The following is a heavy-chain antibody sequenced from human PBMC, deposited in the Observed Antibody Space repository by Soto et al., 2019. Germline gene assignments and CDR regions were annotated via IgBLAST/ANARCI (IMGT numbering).Heavy chain of an antibody. CDR3: ARARIIVSGTIVDY. D-gene: IGHD1-7*01. CDR2: IYHSGNT. V-gene: IGHV4-38-2*01. J-gene: IGHJ4*02. CDR1: GFSMSGGYY. Sequence: SETLSLTCAVSGFSMSGGYYRGWFRQPPGKGLEWIGTIYHSGNTYYSPSLTSRVTISVDTSKNHFSLQLRSVTAADTAVYYCARARIIVSGTIVDYWGQGTLVTVSS.